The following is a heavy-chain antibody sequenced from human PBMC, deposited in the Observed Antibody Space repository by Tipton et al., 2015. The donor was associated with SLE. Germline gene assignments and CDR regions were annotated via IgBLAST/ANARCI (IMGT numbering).Heavy chain of an antibody. CDR2: TNQDGAIR. D-gene: IGHD2-15*01. Sequence: SLRLSCVASGFSFGAYWMHWVRQAPGKGLVWISRTNQDGAIRNYEDSVKGRFIISRDNSKRTLYLQMNNVRVEDTALYYCTRGIDPGSSRISDYWGQGTMVSVSS. CDR1: GFSFGAYW. J-gene: IGHJ4*02. CDR3: TRGIDPGSSRISDY. V-gene: IGHV3-74*01.